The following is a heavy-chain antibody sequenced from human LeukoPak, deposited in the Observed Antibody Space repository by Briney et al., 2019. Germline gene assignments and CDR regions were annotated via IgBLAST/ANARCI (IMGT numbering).Heavy chain of an antibody. V-gene: IGHV5-10-1*01. J-gene: IGHJ4*02. CDR3: ASLYDYDSSGRSFDY. CDR2: IDPSDSYI. D-gene: IGHD3-22*01. CDR1: GYSFTSHW. Sequence: GESLKISCKGSGYSFTSHWITWVRQMPGEGLEWMGRIDPSDSYINYGPSFQGHVTISADKSISTAYLEWSSLKASDTAMYYCASLYDYDSSGRSFDYWGQGTLVTVSS.